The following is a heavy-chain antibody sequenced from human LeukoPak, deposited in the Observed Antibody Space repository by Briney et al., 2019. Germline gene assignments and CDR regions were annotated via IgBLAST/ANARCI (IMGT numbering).Heavy chain of an antibody. J-gene: IGHJ5*02. Sequence: PGGSLRLSCAASGFTFSSYSMNWVRQAPGKGLEWVSSISSSSSYIYYADSVKGQFTISRDNAKNSLYLQMNSLRAEDTAVYYCARDEKVDIVAIEAWFDPWGQGTLVTVSS. CDR2: ISSSSSYI. D-gene: IGHD5-12*01. V-gene: IGHV3-21*01. CDR3: ARDEKVDIVAIEAWFDP. CDR1: GFTFSSYS.